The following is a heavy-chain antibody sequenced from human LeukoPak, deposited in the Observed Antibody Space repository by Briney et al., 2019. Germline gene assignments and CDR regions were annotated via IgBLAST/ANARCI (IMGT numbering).Heavy chain of an antibody. V-gene: IGHV3-30*02. CDR3: AKDSKRWKTYYYKAGSYYFDY. D-gene: IGHD3-10*01. CDR1: GFTFSSYG. CDR2: IRYDGSNK. J-gene: IGHJ4*02. Sequence: GGSLRLSCAAPGFTFSSYGMHWVRQAPGKGLEWVAFIRYDGSNKYCADSVKGRFTISRDNSKNTLYLQMNSLRPEYTAVYYCAKDSKRWKTYYYKAGSYYFDYWGQGTRVTVSS.